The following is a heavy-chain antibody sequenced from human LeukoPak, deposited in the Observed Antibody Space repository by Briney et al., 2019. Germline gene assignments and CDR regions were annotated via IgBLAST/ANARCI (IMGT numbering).Heavy chain of an antibody. V-gene: IGHV3-21*04. D-gene: IGHD3-22*01. CDR2: IDSSSNYI. Sequence: GGSLRLSCAVSGFIFSDYSMNWVRQAPGKGLEWVSSIDSSSNYIYYADSVRGRFTISRDNAKNSLYLQMNSLRAEDTAVYYCARDRGPYYYDSSGYSPDYWGQGTLVTVSS. J-gene: IGHJ4*02. CDR1: GFIFSDYS. CDR3: ARDRGPYYYDSSGYSPDY.